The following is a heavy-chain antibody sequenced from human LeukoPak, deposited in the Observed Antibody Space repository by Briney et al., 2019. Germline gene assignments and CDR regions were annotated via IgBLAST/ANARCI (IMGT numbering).Heavy chain of an antibody. J-gene: IGHJ4*02. V-gene: IGHV4-31*03. Sequence: SETLSLTCTVSGGSISSGGYYWSWIRQHPGKGLEWIGYIYYSGSTYYNPSPKSRVTISVDTSKNQFSLKLSSVTAADTAVYYCARDLGRRGYFDYWGQGTLVTVSS. CDR3: ARDLGRRGYFDY. CDR1: GGSISSGGYY. CDR2: IYYSGST. D-gene: IGHD1-14*01.